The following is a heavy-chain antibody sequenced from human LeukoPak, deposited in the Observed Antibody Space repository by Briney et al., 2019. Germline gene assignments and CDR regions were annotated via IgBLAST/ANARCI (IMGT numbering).Heavy chain of an antibody. J-gene: IGHJ4*02. CDR3: ASTVTTEMIDY. Sequence: PSETLSLTCVVSGGSVSGYYWGWIRQPPGRGLEWIGYVYYSGSTNYNPSFKSRITISVDTSRNQFSLQLSSVTAADTAVYYCASTVTTEMIDYWGQGTLVTVSS. CDR2: VYYSGST. CDR1: GGSVSGYY. D-gene: IGHD4-17*01. V-gene: IGHV4-59*02.